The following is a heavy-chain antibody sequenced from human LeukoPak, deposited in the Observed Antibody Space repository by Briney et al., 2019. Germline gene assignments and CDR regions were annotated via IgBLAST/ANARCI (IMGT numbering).Heavy chain of an antibody. CDR2: IYYSGST. Sequence: SETLSLTCTVSGGSISNHYWSWVRQPPGRGLEWIGYIYYSGSTKYNPSLKSRVTISVDTSKNQFSLELSSVTAADTAVYYCAREFYYDSSFSFDIWGQGTMVTVSS. D-gene: IGHD3-22*01. CDR3: AREFYYDSSFSFDI. CDR1: GGSISNHY. V-gene: IGHV4-59*11. J-gene: IGHJ3*02.